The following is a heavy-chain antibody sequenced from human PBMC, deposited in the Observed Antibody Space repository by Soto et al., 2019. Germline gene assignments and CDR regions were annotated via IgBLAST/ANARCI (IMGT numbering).Heavy chain of an antibody. V-gene: IGHV1-69*06. Sequence: SVKVSCKASGGTFSGYAISWVRQAPGQGLEWMGGIIPIFGTANYAQKFQGRVTITADKSTSTAYMELSSLRSEDTAVYYCARVNAFPFYYYGMDVWGQGTTGTVSS. CDR3: ARVNAFPFYYYGMDV. CDR1: GGTFSGYA. J-gene: IGHJ6*02. CDR2: IIPIFGTA.